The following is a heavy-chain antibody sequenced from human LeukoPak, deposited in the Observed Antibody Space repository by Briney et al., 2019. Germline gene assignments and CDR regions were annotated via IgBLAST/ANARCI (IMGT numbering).Heavy chain of an antibody. CDR3: AKENTIFGVVNPYFDY. D-gene: IGHD3-3*01. Sequence: GGSLRLSCAASGFTFSDYYMSWIRQAPGKGLEWVSAISGSAGSTYYADSVKGRFTISRDNSKNTLYLQMNSLRPEDTAVYYCAKENTIFGVVNPYFDYWGQGTLVTVSS. CDR2: ISGSAGST. V-gene: IGHV3-23*01. J-gene: IGHJ4*02. CDR1: GFTFSDYY.